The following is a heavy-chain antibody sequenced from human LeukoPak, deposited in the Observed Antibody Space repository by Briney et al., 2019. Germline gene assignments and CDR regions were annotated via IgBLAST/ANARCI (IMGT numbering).Heavy chain of an antibody. V-gene: IGHV3-11*01. CDR2: ISNSGSTI. D-gene: IGHD3-10*01. CDR3: ARDYYASESYYNPS. Sequence: GGSLRLSCAASGLTFSDYFMSWIRQAPQKGLEWVSYISNSGSTIYYADSVKGRFTISRDNAKNSLYLQMNSLRAEDTAVYYCARDYYASESYYNPSWGQGTLVTVSS. CDR1: GLTFSDYF. J-gene: IGHJ5*02.